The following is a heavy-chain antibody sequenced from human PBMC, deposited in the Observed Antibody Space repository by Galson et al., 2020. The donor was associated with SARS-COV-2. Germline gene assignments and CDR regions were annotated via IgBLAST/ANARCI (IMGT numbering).Heavy chain of an antibody. CDR2: ISAYNGNT. CDR3: ARDWRVAAAEPFDY. J-gene: IGHJ4*02. V-gene: IGHV1-18*04. CDR1: GYTFTSYG. Sequence: ASVKVSCKASGYTFTSYGISWVRQAPGQGLEWMGWISAYNGNTNHAQKLQGRVTMTTDTSTSTAYMELRSLRSDDTAVYYCARDWRVAAAEPFDYWGQGTLVTVSS. D-gene: IGHD6-13*01.